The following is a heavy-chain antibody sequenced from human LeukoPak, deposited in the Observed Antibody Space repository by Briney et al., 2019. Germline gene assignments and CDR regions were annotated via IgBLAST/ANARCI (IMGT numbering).Heavy chain of an antibody. V-gene: IGHV3-23*01. J-gene: IGHJ2*01. CDR3: ANLRGYDSAGYYVQGFFDL. CDR1: GFIFTSHG. CDR2: ISPSGDIT. D-gene: IGHD3-22*01. Sequence: PGGSLRLSCAASGFIFTSHGMNWVRQAPGKGLDWASGISPSGDITYYADSVKGRFTISRDNSKNTLYLQMKSLRAEDTAVYYCANLRGYDSAGYYVQGFFDLWGRGTLVTVSS.